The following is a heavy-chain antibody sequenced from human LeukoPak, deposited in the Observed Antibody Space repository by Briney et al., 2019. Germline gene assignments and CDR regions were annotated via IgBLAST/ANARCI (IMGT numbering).Heavy chain of an antibody. Sequence: GGSLRLSCAAYGFTVSTYYMTWVRQAPGKGLECVSVTYSGGSTYYEDSVKGRFTVSRDNSKNTLYLQMNSLRAEDTAMYYCARGLGYCTSTTCLLPFDYWGQGTLVTVSS. D-gene: IGHD2-2*01. CDR1: GFTVSTYY. CDR3: ARGLGYCTSTTCLLPFDY. V-gene: IGHV3-53*01. CDR2: TYSGGST. J-gene: IGHJ4*02.